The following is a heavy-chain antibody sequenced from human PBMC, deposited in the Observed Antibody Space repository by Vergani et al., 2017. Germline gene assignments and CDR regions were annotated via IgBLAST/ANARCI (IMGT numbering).Heavy chain of an antibody. CDR3: ARCFRDEGXIYGGTVENWFDP. D-gene: IGHD3-10*01. J-gene: IGHJ5*02. Sequence: HLQLQESGPGLVKPSETLSLTCTVSGGSITYGAFYWGWIRQSPGKGLEWIGSIYYSENKFYNPSLESRVTLSIDTTKNQFSLKLKSVTAADTAVYYCARCFRDEGXIYGGTVENWFDPWGQGTLVTVSS. CDR2: IYYSENK. V-gene: IGHV4-39*01. CDR1: GGSITYGAFY.